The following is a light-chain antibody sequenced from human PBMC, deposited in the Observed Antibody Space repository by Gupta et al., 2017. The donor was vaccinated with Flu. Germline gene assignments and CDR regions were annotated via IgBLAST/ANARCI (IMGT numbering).Light chain of an antibody. CDR3: QQYNAWPRT. J-gene: IGKJ1*01. CDR1: QSVSRN. Sequence: PATLSVSPGESATLSCRASQSVSRNLAWYQQRPGQAPRLLMYDAVTRATGTPARFSGSGSGTDFTLTISSLQSEDFAIYYCQQYNAWPRTFGQGTKVEI. CDR2: DAV. V-gene: IGKV3-15*01.